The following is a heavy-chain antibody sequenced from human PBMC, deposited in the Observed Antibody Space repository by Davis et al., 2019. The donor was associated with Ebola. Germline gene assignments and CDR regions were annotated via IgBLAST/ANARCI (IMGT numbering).Heavy chain of an antibody. D-gene: IGHD1-26*01. Sequence: GESLKISCSASGFTFSAHTMHWVRQAPGKGLEYVSVISSSGKTYYADSVKGRFTISRDNAKNTLYLQMNSLKTEDTAVYYCTRTVGAIDYWGQGTLVTVSS. CDR2: ISSSGKT. V-gene: IGHV3-64*04. CDR1: GFTFSAHT. J-gene: IGHJ4*02. CDR3: TRTVGAIDY.